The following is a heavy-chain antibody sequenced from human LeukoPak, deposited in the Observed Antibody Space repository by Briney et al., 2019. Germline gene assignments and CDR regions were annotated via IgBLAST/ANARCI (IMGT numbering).Heavy chain of an antibody. D-gene: IGHD6-13*01. Sequence: PGGSLRLSCAASGFTFSSYEMNWVRQAPGKGLEWVSYISSSGSTIYYADSVKGRFTTSRDNAKNSLYLQMNSLRAEDTAVYYCARDGTVAAAGLDYWGQGTLVTVSS. CDR2: ISSSGSTI. V-gene: IGHV3-48*03. J-gene: IGHJ4*02. CDR1: GFTFSSYE. CDR3: ARDGTVAAAGLDY.